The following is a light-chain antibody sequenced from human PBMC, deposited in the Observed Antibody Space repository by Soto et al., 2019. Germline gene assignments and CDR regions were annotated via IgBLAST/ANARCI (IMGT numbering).Light chain of an antibody. CDR3: AAWDDSLNGVV. Sequence: QSVLTQPTSASGTPGQTIASSCSGGTSNIGSHTVNCYQQLPGTAPRLLIYSNAQRPSGVPDRFSGSKSGTSASLAISGLQSEYEGDYSCAAWDDSLNGVVFGGGTKLTVL. CDR2: SNA. J-gene: IGLJ2*01. V-gene: IGLV1-44*01. CDR1: TSNIGSHT.